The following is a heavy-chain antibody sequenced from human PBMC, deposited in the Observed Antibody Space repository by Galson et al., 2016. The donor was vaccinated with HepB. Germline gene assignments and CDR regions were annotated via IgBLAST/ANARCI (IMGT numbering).Heavy chain of an antibody. V-gene: IGHV4-59*01. CDR2: IYSSGST. J-gene: IGHJ4*02. CDR3: AKVGATHYVILTGYSWPYFFDY. Sequence: SETLSLTCSVSGGSISRYYWSWIRQPPGKRLEWMGYIYSSGSTKYHPSLKSRVSISLDTSKNQFSLELNSVTAADTAVYYCAKVGATHYVILTGYSWPYFFDYWGQGILVTVSS. D-gene: IGHD3-9*01. CDR1: GGSISRYY.